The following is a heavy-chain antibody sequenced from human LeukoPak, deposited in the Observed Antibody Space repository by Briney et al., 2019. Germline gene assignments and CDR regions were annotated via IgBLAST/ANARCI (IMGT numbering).Heavy chain of an antibody. V-gene: IGHV4-30-4*08. J-gene: IGHJ6*03. D-gene: IGHD2/OR15-2a*01. CDR1: GGSISSGDYY. Sequence: NPSQTLSLTCTVSGGSISSGDYYWSWIRQPPGKGLEWIGYIYYSGSTYYNPSLKSRVTISVDTSKNQFSLKLRSVTAADTAVYFCARSFLDYMDVWGKGTTVTVSS. CDR2: IYYSGST. CDR3: ARSFLDYMDV.